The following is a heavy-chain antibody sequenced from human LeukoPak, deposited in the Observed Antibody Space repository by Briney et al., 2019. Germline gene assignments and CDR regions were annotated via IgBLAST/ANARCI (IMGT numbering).Heavy chain of an antibody. V-gene: IGHV3-74*01. CDR2: INRDGSTP. J-gene: IGHJ4*02. D-gene: IGHD3-16*01. CDR3: ARDFYTGHY. CDR1: GFTFTTYW. Sequence: PGGSLRLSCAASGFTFTTYWMHWVRQAPGKGLVWVSGINRDGSTPIYADSVKGRFTISRDNANNTLYLQMNSLRAEDTAVYYCARDFYTGHYCGQGTLVTVSS.